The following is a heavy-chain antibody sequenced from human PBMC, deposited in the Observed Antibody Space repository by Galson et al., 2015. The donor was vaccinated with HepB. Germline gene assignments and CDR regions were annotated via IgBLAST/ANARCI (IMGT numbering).Heavy chain of an antibody. Sequence: SLRLSCAASGFTFGDHAVNWVRQAPGKGLEWVGFIRSKAYGGTTEYAASVKGRFTISRDDSKSIAYLQMNSLKTEDTAVYYCCRDRLPDYWGRGTLVTVSS. V-gene: IGHV3-49*04. J-gene: IGHJ4*02. CDR1: GFTFGDHA. CDR2: IRSKAYGGTT. CDR3: CRDRLPDY.